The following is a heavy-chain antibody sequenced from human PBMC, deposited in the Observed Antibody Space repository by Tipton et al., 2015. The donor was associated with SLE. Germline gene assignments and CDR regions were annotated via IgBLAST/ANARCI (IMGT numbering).Heavy chain of an antibody. J-gene: IGHJ4*02. CDR2: ISGSGGST. Sequence: SLRLSCAASGFTFSSYAMSWVRQAPGKGLEWVSAISGSGGSTYYADSVKGRFTISRDNSKNTLYLQMNSLRAEDTAVYYCAKEGVVDCGGDCYQDYFDYWGQGTLVTVSS. V-gene: IGHV3-23*01. CDR1: GFTFSSYA. D-gene: IGHD2-21*02. CDR3: AKEGVVDCGGDCYQDYFDY.